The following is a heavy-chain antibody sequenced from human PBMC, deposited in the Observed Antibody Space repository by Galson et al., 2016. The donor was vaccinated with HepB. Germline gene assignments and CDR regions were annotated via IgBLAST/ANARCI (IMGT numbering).Heavy chain of an antibody. CDR1: GFTFSSYA. CDR3: AKEERHFDWSRRALYYYYGMDV. Sequence: SLRLSCAGSGFTFSSYALHWVRQAPGKGLEWVAVISYDGSDKDYAKSMKGRFTISRDNSKKTLFLQMNSLRPEDTAVYYCAKEERHFDWSRRALYYYYGMDVWGQGTTVTVSS. V-gene: IGHV3-30*04. D-gene: IGHD3-9*01. CDR2: ISYDGSDK. J-gene: IGHJ6*02.